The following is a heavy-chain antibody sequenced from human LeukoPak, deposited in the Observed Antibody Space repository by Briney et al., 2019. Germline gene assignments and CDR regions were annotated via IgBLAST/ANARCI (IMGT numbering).Heavy chain of an antibody. Sequence: PSETLSLTCAVYGGSFSGYYWSWIRQPPGKGLEWIGEINHSGSTNYNPSLKSRVTISVDTSKNQFSLKLSSVTAADTAVYYCARRAKNRYYDILTGPQPHFDYWGQGTLVTVSS. CDR2: INHSGST. J-gene: IGHJ4*02. V-gene: IGHV4-34*01. CDR3: ARRAKNRYYDILTGPQPHFDY. D-gene: IGHD3-9*01. CDR1: GGSFSGYY.